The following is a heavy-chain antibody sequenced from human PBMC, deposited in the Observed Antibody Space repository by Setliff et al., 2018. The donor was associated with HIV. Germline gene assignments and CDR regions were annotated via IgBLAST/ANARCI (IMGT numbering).Heavy chain of an antibody. CDR3: ARVALSVTRTSRRAFDI. CDR2: IYYSGAT. CDR1: GGSISSYY. J-gene: IGHJ3*02. Sequence: SETLSLTCTVSGGSISSYYWSWIRQPPGKGLEWIGYIYYSGATNYNASLKSRLSMSVDTSKKQFSLKLRSVTAADMAVYYCARVALSVTRTSRRAFDIWGPGTMVTVSS. V-gene: IGHV4-59*01. D-gene: IGHD2-8*01.